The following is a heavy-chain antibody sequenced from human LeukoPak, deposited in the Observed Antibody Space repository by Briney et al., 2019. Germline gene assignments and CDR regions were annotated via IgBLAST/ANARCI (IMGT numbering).Heavy chain of an antibody. Sequence: GGSLRLSCAASGFTFSSYWMHWVRQAPGTGLEWVALISYDGSNKNYADSVKGRFTISRDNSKNILYLQMNSLRVEDTAVYFCARGYGGNSAAFDIWGQGTMVTVSS. D-gene: IGHD4-23*01. CDR2: ISYDGSNK. V-gene: IGHV3-30-3*01. J-gene: IGHJ3*02. CDR1: GFTFSSYW. CDR3: ARGYGGNSAAFDI.